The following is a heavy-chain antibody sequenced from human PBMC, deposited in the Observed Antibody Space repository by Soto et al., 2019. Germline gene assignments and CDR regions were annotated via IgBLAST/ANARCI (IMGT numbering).Heavy chain of an antibody. CDR1: GGSMSSGGYY. J-gene: IGHJ5*02. CDR2: IYYSGST. Sequence: QVQLQESGPGLVKPSQTLSLTCTVSGGSMSSGGYYWSWIRQHPGKGLEWIGYIYYSGSTYYNPSLKSRVTISVDTSKNQFSLKLSSVTAADTAVYYCAREVVDEGTNWFDPWGQGTLVTVSS. V-gene: IGHV4-31*03. D-gene: IGHD3-22*01. CDR3: AREVVDEGTNWFDP.